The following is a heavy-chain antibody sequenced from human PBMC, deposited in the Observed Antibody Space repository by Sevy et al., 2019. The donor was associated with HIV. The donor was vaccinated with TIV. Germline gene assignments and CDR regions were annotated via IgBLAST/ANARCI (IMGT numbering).Heavy chain of an antibody. CDR3: TTGFVRGSSSSWYSIDY. CDR1: GFTFTNAW. Sequence: GGSLRLSCAASGFTFTNAWMNWVRQAPGKGLEWVGRIKSKTDGGTTDYAAPVKGRFTISRDDSKNTLYLQMNSLKTEDTAVYYCTTGFVRGSSSSWYSIDYWGQRTLVTVSS. CDR2: IKSKTDGGTT. V-gene: IGHV3-15*07. D-gene: IGHD6-13*01. J-gene: IGHJ4*02.